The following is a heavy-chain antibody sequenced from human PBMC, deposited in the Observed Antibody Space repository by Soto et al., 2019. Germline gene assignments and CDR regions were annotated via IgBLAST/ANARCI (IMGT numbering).Heavy chain of an antibody. V-gene: IGHV3-23*02. CDR2: ISGSGGST. Sequence: EVQLLESGGGLVQPGGSLRLSCAASGFTFSSYAMSWVRQAPGKGLEWVSAISGSGGSTYYNPSLTSRVTISVDTSKNQFSLKLSSVTAADTALYYCARDRLGYGDFEYWGQGTLVTVSS. J-gene: IGHJ4*02. CDR1: GFTFSSYA. CDR3: ARDRLGYGDFEY. D-gene: IGHD4-17*01.